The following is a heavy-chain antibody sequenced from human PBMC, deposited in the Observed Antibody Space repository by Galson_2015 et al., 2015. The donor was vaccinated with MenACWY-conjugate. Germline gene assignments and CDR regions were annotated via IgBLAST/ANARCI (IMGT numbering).Heavy chain of an antibody. J-gene: IGHJ4*02. V-gene: IGHV5-51*03. CDR3: ATTGLRFLEWST. D-gene: IGHD3-3*01. CDR1: GSSFTSYW. Sequence: QSGAEVKKAGESLKISCTGSGSSFTSYWIGWVRQMPGKGLEWMGIINPGDSDTRYSPSFQGQVTISADKSISTAYLQWNSLKASDTAMYYCATTGLRFLEWSTWGQGTLVTVSS. CDR2: INPGDSDT.